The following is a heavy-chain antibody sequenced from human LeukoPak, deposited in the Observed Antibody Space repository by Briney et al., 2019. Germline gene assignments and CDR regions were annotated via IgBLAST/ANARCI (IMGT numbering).Heavy chain of an antibody. CDR1: GYTFTSYY. CDR2: INPSGGST. D-gene: IGHD6-13*01. Sequence: ASVKVSCKASGYTFTSYYMHWVRQAPGQGLEWTGIINPSGGSTSYAQKFQGRVTMTRDMSTSTVYMELSSLRSEDTAVYYCARDVAAAGYYYYYMDVWGKGTTVTVSS. V-gene: IGHV1-46*01. J-gene: IGHJ6*03. CDR3: ARDVAAAGYYYYYMDV.